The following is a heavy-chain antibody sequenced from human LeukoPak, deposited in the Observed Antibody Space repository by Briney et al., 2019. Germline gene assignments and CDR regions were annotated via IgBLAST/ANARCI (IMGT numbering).Heavy chain of an antibody. J-gene: IGHJ6*03. V-gene: IGHV4-39*07. CDR2: IYYTGNT. CDR1: GDSLTGYY. Sequence: PSETLSLTCTVSGDSLTGYYWGWIRQPPGKGPEWIGNIYYTGNTYYNPSLKSRVTISLDTSKNQFSLKLSSVTAADTAVYYCARVEEGYGSGRRENYYYYYMDVWGKGTTVTIFS. D-gene: IGHD3-10*01. CDR3: ARVEEGYGSGRRENYYYYYMDV.